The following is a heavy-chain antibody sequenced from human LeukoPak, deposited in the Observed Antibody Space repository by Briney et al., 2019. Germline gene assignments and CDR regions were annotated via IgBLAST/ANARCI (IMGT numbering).Heavy chain of an antibody. V-gene: IGHV4-59*08. CDR2: IYYSGST. D-gene: IGHD3-3*01. J-gene: IGHJ4*02. Sequence: SETLSLTCTVSGGSISSYYWSWIRQPPGKGLEWIGYIYYSGSTNYNPSLKSRVTISVDTSKNQFSLKLSSVTAADTAVYCCARKVGVAGRIDYWGQGTLVTVSS. CDR3: ARKVGVAGRIDY. CDR1: GGSISSYY.